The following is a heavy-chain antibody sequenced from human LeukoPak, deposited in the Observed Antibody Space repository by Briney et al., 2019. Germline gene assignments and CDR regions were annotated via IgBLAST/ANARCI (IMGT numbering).Heavy chain of an antibody. CDR3: ARAKYSYGLYYFDY. D-gene: IGHD5-18*01. J-gene: IGHJ4*02. V-gene: IGHV3-33*01. CDR1: GFTFSSYG. CDR2: IWYDGSNK. Sequence: GGSLRLSCAASGFTFSSYGMHWVRQAPGKGLEWVAVIWYDGSNKYYADSVKGRFTISRDNSKNTLYLQMNSLRAEDTAVYYCARAKYSYGLYYFDYWGQGTLVTVSS.